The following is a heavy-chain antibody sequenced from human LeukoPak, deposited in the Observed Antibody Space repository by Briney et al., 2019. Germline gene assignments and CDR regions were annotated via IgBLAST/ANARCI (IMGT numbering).Heavy chain of an antibody. CDR3: ARTTEGYAGGPGYSYYYYMDV. Sequence: PSETLSLTCTVSGGSISSYYWSWIRQPPGKGLEWIGYIYYSGSTHYNPSLKSRVTISVDTSKNQVSLKLRSVTAADTAVYYCARTTEGYAGGPGYSYYYYMDVWGKGTTVTISS. D-gene: IGHD5-12*01. CDR2: IYYSGST. V-gene: IGHV4-59*01. J-gene: IGHJ6*03. CDR1: GGSISSYY.